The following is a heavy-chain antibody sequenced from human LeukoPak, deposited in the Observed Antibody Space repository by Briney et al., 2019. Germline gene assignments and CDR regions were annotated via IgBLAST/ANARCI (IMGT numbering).Heavy chain of an antibody. CDR1: GYTFTGYY. CDR3: AREGRDSSGYYHLYYFYMDV. J-gene: IGHJ6*03. D-gene: IGHD3-22*01. V-gene: IGHV1-2*02. CDR2: INPNSGGT. Sequence: ASVKVSCKASGYTFTGYYVHWVRQAPGQGLDWMGWINPNSGGTNYAQKFQGRVTMIRDTSISTAYMELRRLISDDTAVYYCAREGRDSSGYYHLYYFYMDVWGKGTTVTVSS.